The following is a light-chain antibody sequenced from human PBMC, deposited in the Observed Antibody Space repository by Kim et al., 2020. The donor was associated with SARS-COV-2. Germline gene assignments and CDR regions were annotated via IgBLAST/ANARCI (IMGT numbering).Light chain of an antibody. Sequence: DIQMTQSPSSLSASVGDRVTITCRASQSITNYLNWYQQKPGKAPKLLIYAASSLNSGVPSRFSGSGSGTDFIFTISSLQPEDAATYYCQNSYTTLALTFGGGTKVDIK. V-gene: IGKV1-39*01. CDR2: AAS. J-gene: IGKJ4*01. CDR1: QSITNY. CDR3: QNSYTTLALT.